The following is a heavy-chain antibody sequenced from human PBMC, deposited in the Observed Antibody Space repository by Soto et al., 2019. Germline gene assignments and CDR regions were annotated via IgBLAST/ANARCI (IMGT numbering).Heavy chain of an antibody. V-gene: IGHV2-26*01. CDR2: IFSNDEK. J-gene: IGHJ4*01. D-gene: IGHD1-20*01. CDR3: ARWHNLSLEY. CDR1: GFSLSNARMG. Sequence: SGPTLVNPNETLTLTCTVSGFSLSNARMGVSWIRQPPGKALEWLAHIFSNDEKSYSTSLNSRLTISKDTSKSQVVLTMTNMDPVYTDTYYSARWHNLSLEYWGHGTLETDSS.